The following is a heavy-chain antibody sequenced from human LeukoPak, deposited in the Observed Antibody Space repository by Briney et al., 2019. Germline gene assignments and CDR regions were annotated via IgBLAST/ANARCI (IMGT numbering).Heavy chain of an antibody. CDR1: GFTFTNFV. V-gene: IGHV3-23*01. Sequence: GGSLRLSCAASGFTFTNFVMSWVRQAPGKGLEWISTVSASGAQTYFADSVKGRFTISRDNSKNTLYLQMYSLRVEDTATYYCAKGHRLCTSGNCNSQVDYWGHGTLVTVSP. D-gene: IGHD2-15*01. J-gene: IGHJ4*01. CDR2: VSASGAQT. CDR3: AKGHRLCTSGNCNSQVDY.